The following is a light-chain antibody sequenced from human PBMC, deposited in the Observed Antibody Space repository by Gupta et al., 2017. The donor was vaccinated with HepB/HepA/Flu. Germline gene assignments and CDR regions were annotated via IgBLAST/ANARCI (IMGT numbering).Light chain of an antibody. CDR3: QQSKSYPLT. Sequence: DIQMTQFPSTLSASVGDRVTITCRASHSIDIWLAWYQQKTGKAPNLLIYKASTLQSGVPSRFSGGRSGTEFTLTISSLQPDDFGTYYCQQSKSYPLTFGGGTKVDI. J-gene: IGKJ4*01. V-gene: IGKV1-5*03. CDR1: HSIDIW. CDR2: KAS.